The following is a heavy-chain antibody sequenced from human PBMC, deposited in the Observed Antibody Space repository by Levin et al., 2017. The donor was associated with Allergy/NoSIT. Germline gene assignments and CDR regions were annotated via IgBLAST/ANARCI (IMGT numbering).Heavy chain of an antibody. J-gene: IGHJ4*02. V-gene: IGHV3-7*03. D-gene: IGHD6-6*01. CDR2: IKQDGSEK. CDR1: GFTFSSYW. Sequence: GESLKISCAASGFTFSSYWMSWVRQAPGKGLEWVANIKQDGSEKYYVDSVKGRFTISRDNAKNSLYLQMNSLRAEDTAVYYCARAKYSSSIDYWGQGTLVTVSS. CDR3: ARAKYSSSIDY.